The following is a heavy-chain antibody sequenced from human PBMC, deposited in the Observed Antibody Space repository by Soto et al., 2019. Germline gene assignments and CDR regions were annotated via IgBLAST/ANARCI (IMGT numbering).Heavy chain of an antibody. J-gene: IGHJ4*02. D-gene: IGHD3-16*01. CDR3: ATLGPLTFGSPASSYYFDY. CDR1: GFTFSSYG. V-gene: IGHV3-30*03. Sequence: PGGSLRLSCAASGFTFSSYGMHWVRQAPGKGLEWVAVISYDGSNKYYADSVKGRFTISRDNSKNTLYLQMNSLRAEDTAVYYCATLGPLTFGSPASSYYFDYWGQGTLVTVSS. CDR2: ISYDGSNK.